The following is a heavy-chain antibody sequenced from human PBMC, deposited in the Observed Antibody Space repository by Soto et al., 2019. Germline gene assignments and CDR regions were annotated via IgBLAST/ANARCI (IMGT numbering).Heavy chain of an antibody. CDR2: IIPIFGTA. V-gene: IGHV1-69*06. CDR3: ARAVVVVAATENWFVP. J-gene: IGHJ5*02. CDR1: GGTFSSYA. D-gene: IGHD2-15*01. Sequence: ASVKVSCKASGGTFSSYAISWVRQAPGQGLEWMGGIIPIFGTANYAQKFQGRVTITADKSTSTAYMELSSLRSEDTAVYYCARAVVVVAATENWFVPWGQGTLVTVSS.